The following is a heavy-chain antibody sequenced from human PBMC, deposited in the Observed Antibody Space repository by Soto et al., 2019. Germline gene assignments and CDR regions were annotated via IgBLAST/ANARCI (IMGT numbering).Heavy chain of an antibody. Sequence: EVKLLESGGGLAQPGGSLRLSCVGSGFTFDSYAISWVRQAPGERLQWIAAISGSADGTDYAHSVRGRFTISRDNAKKTVHLEMDGLRVGDTAVYFCAKDTVGGYSFWSGYYSGGLDVWGQGTLVSVS. D-gene: IGHD3-3*01. CDR3: AKDTVGGYSFWSGYYSGGLDV. CDR1: GFTFDSYA. J-gene: IGHJ3*01. V-gene: IGHV3-23*01. CDR2: ISGSADGT.